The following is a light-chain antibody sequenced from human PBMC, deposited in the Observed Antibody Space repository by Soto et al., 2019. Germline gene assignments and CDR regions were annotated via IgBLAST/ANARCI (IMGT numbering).Light chain of an antibody. CDR1: QSVRSN. J-gene: IGKJ3*01. CDR3: QQYNDWPRT. Sequence: EIVMTQSPATRSVSPGERATLSCRASQSVRSNLAWYQQKPGQAPRFLIYAASTRGTGVPARFSGSGSGTEFTLTISSLQSEDFAVYYCQQYNDWPRTFGPGTKVDV. CDR2: AAS. V-gene: IGKV3D-15*01.